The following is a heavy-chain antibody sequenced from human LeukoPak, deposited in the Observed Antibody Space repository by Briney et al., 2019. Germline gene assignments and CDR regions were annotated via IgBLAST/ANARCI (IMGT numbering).Heavy chain of an antibody. J-gene: IGHJ3*02. CDR1: GGSFSGYY. Sequence: SETLSLTCAVYGGSFSGYYWSWIRQPPGKGLEWIGYIYYSGSTNYNPSLKSRVTISVDTSKNQFSLKLSSVTAADTAVYYCARSLDLAPDAFDIWGQGTMVTVSS. V-gene: IGHV4-59*01. CDR3: ARSLDLAPDAFDI. D-gene: IGHD5-12*01. CDR2: IYYSGST.